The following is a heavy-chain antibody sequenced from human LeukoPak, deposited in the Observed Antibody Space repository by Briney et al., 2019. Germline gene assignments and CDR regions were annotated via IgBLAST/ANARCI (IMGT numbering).Heavy chain of an antibody. J-gene: IGHJ4*02. Sequence: GGSLRLSCAASGFTFSSYGMHWVRQAPGKGLEWVAVISYDGSNKYYADSVKGRFTISRDNSKNTLYLQMNSLRAEDTAVYYCAKTLPLLAVTSPYFDYWGQGTLVTVSS. CDR2: ISYDGSNK. CDR1: GFTFSSYG. D-gene: IGHD4-17*01. V-gene: IGHV3-30*18. CDR3: AKTLPLLAVTSPYFDY.